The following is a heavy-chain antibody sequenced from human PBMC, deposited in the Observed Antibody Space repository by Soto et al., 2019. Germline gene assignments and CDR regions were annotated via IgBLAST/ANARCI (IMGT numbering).Heavy chain of an antibody. V-gene: IGHV3-48*03. J-gene: IGHJ4*02. CDR1: GFSFSIYE. D-gene: IGHD2-2*01. Sequence: EVQLVESGGGLVQPGGSLRLSCAASGFSFSIYEMNWVRQAPGKGLEWVSYISNYGSTIYYADSVKGRFTISRDNAKNPLSLHMNSLRADDTAIYCCARMKSTSFDYWGQGTLVTVSS. CDR2: ISNYGSTI. CDR3: ARMKSTSFDY.